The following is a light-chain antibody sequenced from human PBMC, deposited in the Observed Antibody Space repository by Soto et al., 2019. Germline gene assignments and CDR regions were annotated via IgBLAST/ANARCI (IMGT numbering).Light chain of an antibody. CDR1: QSVSSSY. Sequence: EIVLTQSPGTLSLSPGERATLSCRASQSVSSSYLAWYQQKPGQAPRLLIYGASSRATGIPDRFSGSGSGTEFTLTISSLPSEDFAVYYCQKYNDWPTFGQGTKVDIK. CDR2: GAS. V-gene: IGKV3-20*01. J-gene: IGKJ1*01. CDR3: QKYNDWPT.